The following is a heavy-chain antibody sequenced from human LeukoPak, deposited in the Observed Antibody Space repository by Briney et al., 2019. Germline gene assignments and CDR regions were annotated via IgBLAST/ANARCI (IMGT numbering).Heavy chain of an antibody. Sequence: GGSLRLSCAASGFTFSSYSMNWVRQAPGKGLEWVSSISSSSSYIYYADSVKGRFTISRDNAKNSLYLQMNSLRAEDTALYYCAKDVQLLWFGEFDYWGQGTLVTVSS. D-gene: IGHD3-10*01. J-gene: IGHJ4*02. CDR2: ISSSSSYI. V-gene: IGHV3-21*04. CDR1: GFTFSSYS. CDR3: AKDVQLLWFGEFDY.